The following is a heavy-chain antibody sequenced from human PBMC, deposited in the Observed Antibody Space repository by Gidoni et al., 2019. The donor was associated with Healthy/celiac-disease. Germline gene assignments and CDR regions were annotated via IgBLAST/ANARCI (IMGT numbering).Heavy chain of an antibody. CDR2: IYYSGST. CDR1: GGSISSSSYY. D-gene: IGHD2-2*01. Sequence: QLQLQESGPGLVKPSETLSLTCTVSGGSISSSSYYWGWIRQPPGKGLEWIGSIYYSGSTYYNPSLKSRVTISVDTSKNQFSLKLSSVTAADTAVYYCARVQDIVVVPAAFDIWGQGTMVTVSS. J-gene: IGHJ3*02. V-gene: IGHV4-39*01. CDR3: ARVQDIVVVPAAFDI.